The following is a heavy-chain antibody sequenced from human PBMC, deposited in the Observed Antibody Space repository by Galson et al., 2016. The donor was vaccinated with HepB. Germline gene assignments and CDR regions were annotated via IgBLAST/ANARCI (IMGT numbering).Heavy chain of an antibody. J-gene: IGHJ4*02. CDR1: GYTFAGYG. D-gene: IGHD1-26*01. CDR3: ARDYGGSWVDY. CDR2: INIYNGDT. V-gene: IGHV1-18*01. Sequence: SVKVSCKASGYTFAGYGITWVRQAPGQGLEWMGWINIYNGDTNYAETFKDRVTMTTDTSTNTAYMELRSLRSDDTAVYYCARDYGGSWVDYGGQGTLVTVSS.